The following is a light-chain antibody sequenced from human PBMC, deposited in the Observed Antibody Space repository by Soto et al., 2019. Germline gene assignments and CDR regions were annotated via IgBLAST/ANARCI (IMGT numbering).Light chain of an antibody. CDR2: EVI. Sequence: QCVLTRVASVSGAAVESISISCTGTSSDVGTFNLVSWYQQHPGKAPRLMIYEVIKRPSGVSNRFSGSKSGNTAPLTISGLQAEDEADYYCCSYAGSSVYVFGTGTKVTVL. CDR1: SSDVGTFNL. V-gene: IGLV2-23*02. CDR3: CSYAGSSVYV. J-gene: IGLJ1*01.